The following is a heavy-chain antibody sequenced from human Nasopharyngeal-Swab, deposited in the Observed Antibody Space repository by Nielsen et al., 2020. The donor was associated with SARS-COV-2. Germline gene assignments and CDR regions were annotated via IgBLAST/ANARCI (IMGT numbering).Heavy chain of an antibody. D-gene: IGHD1-1*01. CDR3: ARLSSTGSIYYFDY. J-gene: IGHJ4*02. CDR2: IYHTGST. Sequence: WLRQRPGKGLEWVGYIYHTGSTYYNPSLKSRVTISVDRSKNQFSLKLSSVTAADTAVYYCARLSSTGSIYYFDYWGQGTLVTVSS. V-gene: IGHV4-30-2*01.